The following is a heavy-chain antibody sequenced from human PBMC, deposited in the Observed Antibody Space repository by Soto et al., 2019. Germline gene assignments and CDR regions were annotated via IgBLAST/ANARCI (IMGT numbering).Heavy chain of an antibody. V-gene: IGHV3-30-3*01. CDR2: ISDDGDKV. D-gene: IGHD3-22*01. J-gene: IGHJ3*02. CDR3: ARAHYHDSSGPNGHAFDI. CDR1: EFTFSDYA. Sequence: QVQLVESGGCVVQPGRSLRLSCAASEFTFSDYAMHWVRQAPGKGLEWVAVISDDGDKVFYADSMKDRLPISRDNSKSTLFLQLTSLGPEDTALYYCARAHYHDSSGPNGHAFDIWGQGTLVTVSS.